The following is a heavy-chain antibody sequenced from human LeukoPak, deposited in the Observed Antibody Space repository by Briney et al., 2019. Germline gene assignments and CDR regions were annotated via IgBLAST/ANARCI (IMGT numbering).Heavy chain of an antibody. J-gene: IGHJ4*02. V-gene: IGHV3-48*04. CDR1: GFIFSTYS. D-gene: IGHD3-16*01. CDR3: AREGGGMGY. CDR2: ISSSSSSTI. Sequence: GGSLRLSCAGSGFIFSTYSMNWVRQAPGKGLEWVSYISSSSSSTIYYADSVKGRFTISRDNAKNSLFLQMNSLRAEDTAVYYCAREGGGMGYWGQGTLVTVSS.